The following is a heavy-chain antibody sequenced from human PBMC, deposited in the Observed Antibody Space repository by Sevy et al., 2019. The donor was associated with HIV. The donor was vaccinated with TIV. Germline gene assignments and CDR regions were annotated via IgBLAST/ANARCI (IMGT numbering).Heavy chain of an antibody. CDR1: GFTFSSYS. V-gene: IGHV3-21*01. CDR3: ARDFTIFGVVSGIDY. J-gene: IGHJ4*02. CDR2: ISSSSSYI. Sequence: GGSLRLSCAASGFTFSSYSMNWVRQAPGKGLEWVSSISSSSSYIYYADSVKGRFTISRDNAKNSLYLQMNSLRVEDTAIYYCARDFTIFGVVSGIDYWGQGNLVTVSS. D-gene: IGHD3-3*01.